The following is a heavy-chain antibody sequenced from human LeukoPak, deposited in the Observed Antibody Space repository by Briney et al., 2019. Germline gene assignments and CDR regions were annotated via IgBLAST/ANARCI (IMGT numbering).Heavy chain of an antibody. CDR3: ARTSLEWELPLDY. Sequence: GASVKVSCKASGGTFSSYAIRWVRQAPGQGIEWMGRIIPIFGTANYAQKFQGRVTITTDESTSTAYMELSSLRSEDTAVYYCARTSLEWELPLDYWGQGTLVTVSS. V-gene: IGHV1-69*05. CDR1: GGTFSSYA. J-gene: IGHJ4*02. D-gene: IGHD1-26*01. CDR2: IIPIFGTA.